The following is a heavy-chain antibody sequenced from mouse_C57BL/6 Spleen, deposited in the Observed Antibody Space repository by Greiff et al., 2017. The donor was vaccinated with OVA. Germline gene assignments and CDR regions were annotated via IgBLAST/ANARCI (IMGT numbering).Heavy chain of an antibody. CDR1: GFSFSDYG. CDR2: ISRGSSTI. CDR3: ARAYDYYAMDY. V-gene: IGHV5-17*01. J-gene: IGHJ4*01. Sequence: EVQVVESGGGLVKPGGSLKLSCAASGFSFSDYGMPWVRQAAAKGLEWVAYISRGSSTIYYADTVKGRFTISRDKAKNTLFLQMTSLRSEDTAMYYCARAYDYYAMDYWGQGTSVTVSS. D-gene: IGHD6-5*01.